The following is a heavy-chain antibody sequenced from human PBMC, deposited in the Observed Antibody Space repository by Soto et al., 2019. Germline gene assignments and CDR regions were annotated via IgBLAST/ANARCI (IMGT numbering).Heavy chain of an antibody. D-gene: IGHD4-17*01. V-gene: IGHV5-51*01. CDR3: ARPANTVADHFDL. Sequence: GESLNISCQVSGYTFTIYWIGWVRQMPGKGLEWMGIIYPSDSDTRYGPSFQGQVTISADQSINNAYLQWDSLKASDTAIYYCARPANTVADHFDLWGQGTPVTVSS. J-gene: IGHJ4*02. CDR1: GYTFTIYW. CDR2: IYPSDSDT.